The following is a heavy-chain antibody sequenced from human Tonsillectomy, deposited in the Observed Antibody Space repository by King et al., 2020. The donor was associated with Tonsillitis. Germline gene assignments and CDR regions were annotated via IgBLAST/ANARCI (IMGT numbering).Heavy chain of an antibody. CDR2: IYPGDSDT. Sequence: QLVQSGAEAKKPGESLKISCKASGYRFTNYWIGWVRQMPGKGLEWMGIIYPGDSDTRYSPSFQGQVTFSADKSINTAYLRWSSLKASDSGIYYCARQESPAGDSNSWFGWSDPWGQGTLVTVSS. D-gene: IGHD6-13*01. V-gene: IGHV5-51*01. CDR3: ARQESPAGDSNSWFGWSDP. J-gene: IGHJ5*02. CDR1: GYRFTNYW.